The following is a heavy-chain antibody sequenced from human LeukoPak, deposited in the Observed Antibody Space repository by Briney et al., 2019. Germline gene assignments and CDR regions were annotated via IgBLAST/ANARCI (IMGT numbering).Heavy chain of an antibody. J-gene: IGHJ6*03. V-gene: IGHV1-8*01. CDR2: MNPNSGNT. CDR1: GYTFICYY. CDR3: ARAQLELYGVDYYYMDV. Sequence: ASVKVSCKASGYTFICYYMHWVRQAPGQGLEWMGWMNPNSGNTGYAQKFQGRVTITRNTSISTAYMELSSLRSEDTAVYYCARAQLELYGVDYYYMDVWGKGTTVTVSS. D-gene: IGHD1-7*01.